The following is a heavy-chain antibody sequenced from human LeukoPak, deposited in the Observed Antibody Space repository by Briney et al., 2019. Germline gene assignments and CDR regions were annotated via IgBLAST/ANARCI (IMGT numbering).Heavy chain of an antibody. CDR1: GGSISSRSYY. Sequence: KPSETLSLTCTVSGGSISSRSYYWGWIRQPPGKGLEWIGSIYYSGSTYYNPSLKSRVTISVDTSKNQFSLKLSSVTAADTAVYYCARDGYDFGLRDWGQGTLVTVSS. CDR2: IYYSGST. CDR3: ARDGYDFGLRD. D-gene: IGHD3/OR15-3a*01. V-gene: IGHV4-39*07. J-gene: IGHJ4*02.